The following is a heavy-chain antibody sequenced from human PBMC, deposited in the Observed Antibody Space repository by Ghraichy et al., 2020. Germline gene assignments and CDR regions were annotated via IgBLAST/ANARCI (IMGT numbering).Heavy chain of an antibody. CDR2: ISDNDGSWT. Sequence: GGSLRLSCGASGFTFGRFWMHWVRQAPGKGLVWVSRISDNDGSWTNYADSVRGRFTISRDNDKSTLCLQMDSLRPEDTAVYYCGRELGGAAGSWGQGTLVTVSS. V-gene: IGHV3-74*01. D-gene: IGHD3-16*01. CDR1: GFTFGRFW. CDR3: GRELGGAAGS. J-gene: IGHJ5*02.